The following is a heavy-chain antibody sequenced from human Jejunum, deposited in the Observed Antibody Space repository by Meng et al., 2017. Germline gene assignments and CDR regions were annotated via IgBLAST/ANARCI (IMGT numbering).Heavy chain of an antibody. Sequence: QVQVGGAGGGLGKPGGALSLSCAASGFSFSDFYMTWIRQAPGKGLEWIGYVFDSGSTKYNPSLSSRVTISADTSKNQFSLELSSVTAADTAVYYCATDVYGDGLAYLDYWGQGSLVTVSS. J-gene: IGHJ4*02. D-gene: IGHD4-17*01. CDR3: ATDVYGDGLAYLDY. V-gene: IGHV4-59*01. CDR2: VFDSGST. CDR1: GFSFSDFY.